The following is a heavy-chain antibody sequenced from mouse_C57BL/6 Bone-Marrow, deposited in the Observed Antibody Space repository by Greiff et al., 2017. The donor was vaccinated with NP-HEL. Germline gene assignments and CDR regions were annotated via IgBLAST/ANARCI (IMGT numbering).Heavy chain of an antibody. CDR3: ARHYYSNYFDY. J-gene: IGHJ2*01. V-gene: IGHV5-6*02. CDR1: GFTFSSYG. CDR2: ISSGGSYT. D-gene: IGHD2-5*01. Sequence: EVKLVESGGDLVKPGGSLKLSCAASGFTFSSYGMSWVRQTPDKRLEWVATISSGGSYTYYPDSVKGRFTISSDNAKNPLYLQMSSLKSEDTAMYYCARHYYSNYFDYWGQGTTLTVSS.